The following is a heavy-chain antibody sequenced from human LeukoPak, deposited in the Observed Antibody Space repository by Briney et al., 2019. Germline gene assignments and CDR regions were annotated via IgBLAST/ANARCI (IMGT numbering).Heavy chain of an antibody. CDR2: SGSGGGT. CDR3: ARRGGYKAFDY. J-gene: IGHJ4*02. Sequence: GGSLRLSCAASGFTLSSYPMNWVRQAPGKGLEWVSVSGSGGGTYYADSVKGRFTISRDSSKNTLYLQMNSLRAEDTAVYYCARRGGYKAFDYWGQGTLVTVSS. D-gene: IGHD5-24*01. CDR1: GFTLSSYP. V-gene: IGHV3-23*01.